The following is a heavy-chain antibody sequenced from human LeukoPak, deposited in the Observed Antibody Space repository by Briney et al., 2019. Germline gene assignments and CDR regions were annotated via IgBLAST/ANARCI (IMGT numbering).Heavy chain of an antibody. CDR2: INHSGST. CDR1: GVSFSGYY. V-gene: IGHV4-34*01. J-gene: IGHJ5*02. CDR3: ARAGGLRFLRTINWFDP. Sequence: KPSETLSLTCAVYGVSFSGYYWSWIRQPPGKGLEWIGEINHSGSTNYNPSLKSRVTISVDTSKNQFSLKLSSVTAADTAVYYCARAGGLRFLRTINWFDPWGQGTLVTVSS. D-gene: IGHD3-3*01.